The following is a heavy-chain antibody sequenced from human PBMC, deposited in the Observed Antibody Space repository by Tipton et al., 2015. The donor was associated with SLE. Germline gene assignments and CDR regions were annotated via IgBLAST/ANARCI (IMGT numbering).Heavy chain of an antibody. CDR2: IRYDGSNK. Sequence: SLRLSCAASGFTFSSYGMHWVRQAPGKGLEWVAFIRYDGSNKYYADSVKGRFTISRDNSKNTLYLQMSSLRAEDTAVYYCVRAGYDFWSGYPHWGQGTLVTVSS. CDR3: VRAGYDFWSGYPH. D-gene: IGHD3-3*01. J-gene: IGHJ4*02. V-gene: IGHV3-30*02. CDR1: GFTFSSYG.